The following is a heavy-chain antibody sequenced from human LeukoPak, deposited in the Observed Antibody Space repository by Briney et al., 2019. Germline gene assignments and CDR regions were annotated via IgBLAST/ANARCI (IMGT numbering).Heavy chain of an antibody. CDR1: GFTFSNYW. CDR2: IKLDGSDK. Sequence: VGSLRLSCAASGFTFSNYWMTWVRQGPGKGLEWVANIKLDGSDKNYADSVNGRFTISRDNAKNSVYLQMNSLRAEDTAVYFCARDGGYCDSTTCYDRLDYWGQGALVTVSS. D-gene: IGHD2-2*01. CDR3: ARDGGYCDSTTCYDRLDY. J-gene: IGHJ4*02. V-gene: IGHV3-7*04.